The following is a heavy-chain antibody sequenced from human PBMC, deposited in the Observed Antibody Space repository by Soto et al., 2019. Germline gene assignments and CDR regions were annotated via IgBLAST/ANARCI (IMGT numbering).Heavy chain of an antibody. CDR2: IWYDGSNK. CDR1: GFTFSSYG. CDR3: ARDPLCPVKGARYGMDG. D-gene: IGHD4-17*01. V-gene: IGHV3-33*01. Sequence: QVQLVESGGGVVQPGRSLRLSCAASGFTFSSYGMHWVRQAPGKGLEWVAVIWYDGSNKYYADSVKGRFTISRDNSKNTLYLKRNSLRPEDTAVYYCARDPLCPVKGARYGMDGWGQGTTVTVSS. J-gene: IGHJ6*02.